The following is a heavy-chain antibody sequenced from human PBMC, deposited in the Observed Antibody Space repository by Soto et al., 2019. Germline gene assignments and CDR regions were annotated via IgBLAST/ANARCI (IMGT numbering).Heavy chain of an antibody. D-gene: IGHD3-22*01. CDR3: ASGTYYYDSKWCYSGMDV. CDR2: ISSSSSTI. CDR1: GFTFSSYS. V-gene: IGHV3-48*02. Sequence: EVQLVESGGGLVQPGGSLRLSCAASGFTFSSYSMNWVRQAPGKGLEWVSYISSSSSTIYYAASVKGRFTISRDNAKTSLYLQMNSLRDEDTAVYYCASGTYYYDSKWCYSGMDVWFQGTTVTVSS. J-gene: IGHJ6*02.